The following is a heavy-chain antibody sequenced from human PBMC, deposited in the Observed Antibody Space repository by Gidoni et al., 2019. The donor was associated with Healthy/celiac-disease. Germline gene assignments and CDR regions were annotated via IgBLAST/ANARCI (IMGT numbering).Heavy chain of an antibody. J-gene: IGHJ4*02. CDR3: AREVRAAAGKAFDY. V-gene: IGHV3-48*02. CDR1: GFTFSSYS. Sequence: EVQLVESGGGLVQPGGSLRLSCAASGFTFSSYSMNWVRQAPGKGLEWVSYISSSSSTIYYADSVKGRFTISRDNAKNSLYLQMNSLRDEDTAVYYCAREVRAAAGKAFDYWGQGTLVTVSS. CDR2: ISSSSSTI. D-gene: IGHD6-13*01.